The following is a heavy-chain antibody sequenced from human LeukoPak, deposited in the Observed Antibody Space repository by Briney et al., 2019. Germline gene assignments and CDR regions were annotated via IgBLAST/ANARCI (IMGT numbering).Heavy chain of an antibody. D-gene: IGHD3-16*02. J-gene: IGHJ3*02. Sequence: ASVKVSCKASGYTFTGYYMHWVRQAPGQGLEWMGWINPNSGGTNYAQKFQGRVTMTRDTSISTAYMELSRLRSDDTAVYYCARGAGGVIADAFDIWGQGTMVTVSS. V-gene: IGHV1-2*02. CDR1: GYTFTGYY. CDR3: ARGAGGVIADAFDI. CDR2: INPNSGGT.